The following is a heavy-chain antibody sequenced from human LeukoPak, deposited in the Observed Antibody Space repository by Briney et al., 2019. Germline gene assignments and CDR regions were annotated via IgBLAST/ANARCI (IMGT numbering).Heavy chain of an antibody. D-gene: IGHD4-23*01. CDR3: ARDRGKDYFDS. J-gene: IGHJ4*02. V-gene: IGHV3-33*01. CDR1: GLTFTGHG. Sequence: GTSLRLSCTTSGLTFTGHGFHWLRQVVGKRLEWVAFVRNDASDTYHANSVKGRFSVSRDDSKNTLYLQMNSLRPEDTAIYYCARDRGKDYFDSWGQRTQVTVSS. CDR2: VRNDASDT.